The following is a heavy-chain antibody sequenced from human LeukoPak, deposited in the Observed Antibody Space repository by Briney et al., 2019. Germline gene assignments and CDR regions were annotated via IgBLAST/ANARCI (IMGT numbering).Heavy chain of an antibody. Sequence: GASVKVSCKVSGYTLTELSMHWVRQAPGKGLKWMGGFDPEDGETIYAQKFQGRVTMTEDTSTDTAYMELSSLRSEDTAVYYCATSSARYCSSTSCYTYYNWFDPWGQGTLVTVSS. CDR3: ATSSARYCSSTSCYTYYNWFDP. CDR2: FDPEDGET. V-gene: IGHV1-24*01. D-gene: IGHD2-2*02. J-gene: IGHJ5*02. CDR1: GYTLTELS.